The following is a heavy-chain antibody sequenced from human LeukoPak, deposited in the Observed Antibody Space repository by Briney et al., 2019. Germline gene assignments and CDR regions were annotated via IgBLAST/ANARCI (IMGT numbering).Heavy chain of an antibody. D-gene: IGHD1-26*01. CDR1: GYTFTSYG. CDR3: ARDLGGSHRDY. Sequence: GASVKVSCKASGYTFTSYGISWVRQAPGQGLEWMGWISAYNGNTNYAQKLQGRVTMTRDMSTSTVYMELSSLRSEDTAVYYCARDLGGSHRDYWGQGTLVTVSS. V-gene: IGHV1-18*01. CDR2: ISAYNGNT. J-gene: IGHJ4*02.